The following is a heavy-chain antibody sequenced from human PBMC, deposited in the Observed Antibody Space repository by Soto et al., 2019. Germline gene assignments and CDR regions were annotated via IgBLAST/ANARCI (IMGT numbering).Heavy chain of an antibody. CDR2: ISWNSGSI. J-gene: IGHJ2*01. CDR3: AKDTQLTNGLLPRYFDL. V-gene: IGHV3-9*01. CDR1: GFTFDDYA. D-gene: IGHD3-22*01. Sequence: EVQLVESGGGLVQPGRSLRLSCAASGFTFDDYAMHWVRQAPGKGLEWVSGISWNSGSIGYADSVKGRFTISRDNAKNSLYLQMNSLRAEDTALYYCAKDTQLTNGLLPRYFDLWGRGTLVTVSS.